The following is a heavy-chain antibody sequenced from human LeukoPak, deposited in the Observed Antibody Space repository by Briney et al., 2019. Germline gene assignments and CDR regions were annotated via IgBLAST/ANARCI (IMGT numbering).Heavy chain of an antibody. J-gene: IGHJ4*02. D-gene: IGHD2-8*02. V-gene: IGHV3-30*02. Sequence: GGSLRLSCAASGFTVITNDMTWVRQAPGEGLEWVAYIGYTGTNTYYADSVKGRFTISRDNSKNTVHLQMNSLRAADTALYSCARDLTGKYYIAYWGQGTLVTVSS. CDR3: ARDLTGKYYIAY. CDR1: GFTVITND. CDR2: IGYTGTNT.